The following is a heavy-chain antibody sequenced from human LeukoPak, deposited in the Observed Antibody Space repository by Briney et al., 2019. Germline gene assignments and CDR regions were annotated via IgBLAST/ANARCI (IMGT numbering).Heavy chain of an antibody. CDR2: LYYSGST. J-gene: IGHJ4*02. CDR1: GGSISRYY. CDR3: ARPNWNDLHFDY. Sequence: SETLSLTCTVSGGSISRYYWTWIRQPPGKGLEWIGYLYYSGSTIYNPSLKSRVTMSVDTSKNQFSLKLSSVTAADTAVYYCARPNWNDLHFDYWGQGTLVTVSS. D-gene: IGHD1-1*01. V-gene: IGHV4-59*12.